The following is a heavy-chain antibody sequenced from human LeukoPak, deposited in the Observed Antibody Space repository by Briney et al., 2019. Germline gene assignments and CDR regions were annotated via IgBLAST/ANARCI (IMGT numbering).Heavy chain of an antibody. J-gene: IGHJ1*01. CDR2: ISFDGRNT. CDR1: GFIFSTYG. D-gene: IGHD3-9*01. CDR3: AKGPPRYFDWLLYFQH. V-gene: IGHV3-30*18. Sequence: PGGSLRLSCAASGFIFSTYGMHWVRQAPGKGLEWVAVISFDGRNTYYADSVKGRFTISRDNSKNTLYLQMNSLRVEDTAVYYCAKGPPRYFDWLLYFQHWGQGTLVTVSS.